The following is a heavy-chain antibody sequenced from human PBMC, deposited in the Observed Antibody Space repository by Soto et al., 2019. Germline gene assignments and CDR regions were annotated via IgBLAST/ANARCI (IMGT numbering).Heavy chain of an antibody. D-gene: IGHD3-10*01. J-gene: IGHJ6*02. CDR3: AGGGGDYYYYGMDV. V-gene: IGHV3-48*03. CDR1: GFTFSSYE. Sequence: EVQLVESGGGLVQPGGSLRLSCAASGFTFSSYEMNWVRQAPGKGLEWVSYISSSGSTIYYADSVKGRFTTSRNTAKNSLYLQMNSMRAEDTAVYYCAGGGGDYYYYGMDVWGQGTTVTVSS. CDR2: ISSSGSTI.